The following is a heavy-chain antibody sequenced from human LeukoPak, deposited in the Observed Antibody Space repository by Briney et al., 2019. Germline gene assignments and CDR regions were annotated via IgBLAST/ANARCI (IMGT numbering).Heavy chain of an antibody. Sequence: GGSLRLSCAASGFTFSGSAMHWVRQASGKGLEWDGRIRSKANSYATAYAASVKGRFTISRDDSKNTAYLQMNSLKTEDTAVYYCSSTSAEGFAYWGQGTLVTVSS. CDR2: IRSKANSYAT. V-gene: IGHV3-73*01. D-gene: IGHD1-26*01. CDR1: GFTFSGSA. CDR3: SSTSAEGFAY. J-gene: IGHJ4*02.